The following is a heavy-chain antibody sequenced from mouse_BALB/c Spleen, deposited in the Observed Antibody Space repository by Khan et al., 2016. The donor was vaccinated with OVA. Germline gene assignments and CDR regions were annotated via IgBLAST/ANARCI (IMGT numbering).Heavy chain of an antibody. CDR3: GRAGYGGFAY. CDR1: GYTFTDFL. Sequence: QVQLQQSGPELVKPGASVRMSCNAAGYTFTDFLISWVKQRAGQGLEWIGEIYPGSGYTYYNEKFKGKATLTSDRSSNTAYMELSSLTSADSAVYFCGRAGYGGFAYWGRGTLVTVSA. D-gene: IGHD3-2*02. J-gene: IGHJ3*01. CDR2: IYPGSGYT. V-gene: IGHV1-81*01.